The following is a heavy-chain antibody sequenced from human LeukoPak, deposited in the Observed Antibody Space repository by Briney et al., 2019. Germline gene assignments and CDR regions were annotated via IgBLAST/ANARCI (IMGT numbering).Heavy chain of an antibody. D-gene: IGHD6-13*01. CDR2: IILILGIA. CDR3: AREMVAAAGTWEFDP. V-gene: IGHV1-69*04. Sequence: SVTVSCKASGGTFSSYAFRWVRQAPGQGLEWLGRIILILGIANYAQKFQGRVTITADKSTSTAYMELSSLRSEDTAVYYCAREMVAAAGTWEFDPWGQGTLVTVSS. J-gene: IGHJ5*02. CDR1: GGTFSSYA.